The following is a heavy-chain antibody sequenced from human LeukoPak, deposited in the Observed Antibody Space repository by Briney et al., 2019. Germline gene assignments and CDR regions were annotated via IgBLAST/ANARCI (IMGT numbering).Heavy chain of an antibody. V-gene: IGHV4-34*01. J-gene: IGHJ3*02. CDR3: ARGGPRSQYGSGSHDAFDI. CDR2: INHSGST. D-gene: IGHD3-10*01. CDR1: GGSFSGYY. Sequence: SETLSLTCAVYGGSFSGYYWSWIRQPPGKGLEWIGEINHSGSTNYNPSLKSRVTISVDTSKNQFSLKLSSVTAADTAVYYCARGGPRSQYGSGSHDAFDIWGQGTMVTVSS.